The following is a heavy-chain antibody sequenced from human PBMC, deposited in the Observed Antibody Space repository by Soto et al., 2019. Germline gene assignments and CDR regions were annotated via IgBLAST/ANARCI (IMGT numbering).Heavy chain of an antibody. CDR2: ISYDGTNK. CDR3: ATSNTGSSFCWYFEL. V-gene: IGHV3-30-3*01. CDR1: GFTFSTYA. J-gene: IGHJ2*01. Sequence: QVQLVESGGGVVQPGRSLRLSCAASGFTFSTYAMHWVRQAPGKGLEWVALISYDGTNKYYADSVRGRFTISRDNSKNTLFLQLNNLRADDSALYYCATSNTGSSFCWYFELWGRGTLVTVSS. D-gene: IGHD1-26*01.